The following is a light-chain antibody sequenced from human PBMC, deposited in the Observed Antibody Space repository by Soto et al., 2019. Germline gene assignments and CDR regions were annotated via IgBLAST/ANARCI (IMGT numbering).Light chain of an antibody. Sequence: EIVLTQSPGTLSLSPGERASLSCRARQSVRSSQFAWYQHKPGQAPRLLIYSASSRATGIPDRFSGSGSGTDFTLTIRRLEPEDFAVYYCQQYETSPPYTFGQGTKLEIK. CDR3: QQYETSPPYT. CDR2: SAS. CDR1: QSVRSSQ. J-gene: IGKJ2*01. V-gene: IGKV3-20*01.